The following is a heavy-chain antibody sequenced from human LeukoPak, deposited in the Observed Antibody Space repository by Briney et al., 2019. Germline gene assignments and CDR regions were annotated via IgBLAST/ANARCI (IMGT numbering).Heavy chain of an antibody. V-gene: IGHV3-30-3*01. CDR2: ISYDGSNK. CDR1: GFNFSSYA. J-gene: IGHJ6*02. D-gene: IGHD6-19*01. Sequence: GGSLRLSCAASGFNFSSYAMPWVRQAPGKGLGGVAVISYDGSNKYYADSVKGRFTISRDNSRNTLYLQMNSLRAEDTAVYYCARCLRYSSGWYSYYYYGMDVWGQGTTVTVSS. CDR3: ARCLRYSSGWYSYYYYGMDV.